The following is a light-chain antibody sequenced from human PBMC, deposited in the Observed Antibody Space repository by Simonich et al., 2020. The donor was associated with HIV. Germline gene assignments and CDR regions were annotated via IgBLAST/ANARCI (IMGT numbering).Light chain of an antibody. CDR1: QRVSSY. J-gene: IGKJ1*01. CDR2: DAS. V-gene: IGKV3-11*01. CDR3: QQYGSSPET. Sequence: EIVLTQSPATLSLSPGERATLSCRDSQRVSSYLTWYQQKPGQAPRLLIYDASNRATGIPARFSGSGSGTDFTLTISSLEPEDFAVYYCQQYGSSPETFGQGTKVEIK.